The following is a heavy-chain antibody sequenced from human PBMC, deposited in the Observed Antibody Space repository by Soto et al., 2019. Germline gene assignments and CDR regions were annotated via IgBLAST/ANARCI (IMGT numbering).Heavy chain of an antibody. Sequence: SETLSLTCTVSGGSISSYYWSWIRQPPGKGLEWIGYIYYSGSTNYNPSLKSRVTISVETSKNQFSLKLSSVTAADTAVYYCARDLSYYYDSSGYYGNGWFDPWGQGTLVTVSS. CDR2: IYYSGST. D-gene: IGHD3-22*01. CDR3: ARDLSYYYDSSGYYGNGWFDP. CDR1: GGSISSYY. J-gene: IGHJ5*02. V-gene: IGHV4-59*01.